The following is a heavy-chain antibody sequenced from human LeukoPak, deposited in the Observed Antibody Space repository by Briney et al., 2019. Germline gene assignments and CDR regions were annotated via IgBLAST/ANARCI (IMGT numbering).Heavy chain of an antibody. Sequence: SETLSLTCTVSGGSISSYYWSWIRQPPGKGLEWIGYIYYSGSTNYNPSLKSRVTISVDTSKNQFSLKLSSVTAADTAVYYCARGHPLNPPNVLYYFDYWGQGTLVTVSS. J-gene: IGHJ4*02. CDR2: IYYSGST. V-gene: IGHV4-59*01. CDR1: GGSISSYY. D-gene: IGHD1-14*01. CDR3: ARGHPLNPPNVLYYFDY.